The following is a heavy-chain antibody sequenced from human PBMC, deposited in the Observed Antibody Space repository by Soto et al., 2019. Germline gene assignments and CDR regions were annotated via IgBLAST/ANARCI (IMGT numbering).Heavy chain of an antibody. CDR3: AKRGDYYDSSGYYYFDY. CDR2: ISGSGGST. CDR1: GFTFSSYA. D-gene: IGHD3-22*01. J-gene: IGHJ4*02. V-gene: IGHV3-23*01. Sequence: EVQLLESGGGLVQPGGSLRLSCAASGFTFSSYAMSWVRQAPGKGLEWVSAISGSGGSTYYAVSVKGRFTISRDNSKNTLYLQMNSLRAEDTAVYYCAKRGDYYDSSGYYYFDYWGQGTLVTVSS.